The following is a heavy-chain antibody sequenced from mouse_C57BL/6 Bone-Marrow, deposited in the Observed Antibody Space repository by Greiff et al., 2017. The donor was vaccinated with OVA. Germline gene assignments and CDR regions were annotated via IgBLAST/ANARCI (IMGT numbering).Heavy chain of an antibody. D-gene: IGHD4-1*01. CDR1: GFSLTSYG. V-gene: IGHV2-4*01. Sequence: VKLVESGPGLVQPSQSLSITCTVSGFSLTSYGVHWVRQPPGKGLEWLGVICSGGSTDYNAAFISRLSISKDNSNSQVFFKMNRLQADDTAIYYCAKWELGRAYWGQGTLVTVSA. J-gene: IGHJ3*01. CDR2: ICSGGST. CDR3: AKWELGRAY.